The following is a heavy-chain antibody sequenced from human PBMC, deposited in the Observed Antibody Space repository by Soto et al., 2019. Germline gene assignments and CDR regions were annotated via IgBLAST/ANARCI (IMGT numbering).Heavy chain of an antibody. Sequence: ASVKVSCKASGYTFTSYAMHWVRQAPGQRLEWMGWINAGNGNTKYSQKFQGRVTITRDTSASTAYMELSSLRSEDTAVYYCARNYDYVWGSSPPLYFAYRGQGTLVTVSS. CDR1: GYTFTSYA. V-gene: IGHV1-3*01. D-gene: IGHD3-16*01. CDR3: ARNYDYVWGSSPPLYFAY. CDR2: INAGNGNT. J-gene: IGHJ4*02.